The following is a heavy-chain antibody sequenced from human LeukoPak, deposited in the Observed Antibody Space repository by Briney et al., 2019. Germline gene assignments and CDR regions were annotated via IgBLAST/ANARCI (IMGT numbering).Heavy chain of an antibody. V-gene: IGHV4-59*08. Sequence: SETLSLTCTVSGGSISSYYWSWIRQPPGKGLEWIGYIYYSGSTNYNPSLKSRVTISVDTSKNQFSLRLSSVTAADTAVYYCARYGTWVDPWGQGALVTVSS. D-gene: IGHD3-16*01. J-gene: IGHJ5*02. CDR1: GGSISSYY. CDR3: ARYGTWVDP. CDR2: IYYSGST.